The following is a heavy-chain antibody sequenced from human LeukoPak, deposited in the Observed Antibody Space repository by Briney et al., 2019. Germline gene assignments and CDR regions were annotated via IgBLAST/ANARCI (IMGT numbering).Heavy chain of an antibody. CDR3: AAITGTKSGALDI. J-gene: IGHJ3*02. CDR2: IYNSGST. CDR1: GGSISSYC. D-gene: IGHD1-7*01. Sequence: SETLSLTCTVSGGSISSYCWSWIRQPPGKGLEWIGYIYNSGSTSYSPSLKSRVTISVDTSKNQFSLKLSSVTAADTAVYYCAAITGTKSGALDIWGRGTMVTVSS. V-gene: IGHV4-4*09.